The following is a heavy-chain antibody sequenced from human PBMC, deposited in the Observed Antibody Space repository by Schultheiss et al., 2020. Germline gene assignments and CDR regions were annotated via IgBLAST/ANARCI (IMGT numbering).Heavy chain of an antibody. CDR2: MNPNSGNT. D-gene: IGHD4-17*01. Sequence: ASVKVSCKASGYTFTSYDINWVRQATGQGLEWMGWMNPNSGNTGYAQKFQGRVTMTRNTSISTAYMELSSLRSEDTAVYYCARDLGTTVTHGIDYWGQGTLVNVSS. V-gene: IGHV1-8*01. CDR3: ARDLGTTVTHGIDY. CDR1: GYTFTSYD. J-gene: IGHJ4*02.